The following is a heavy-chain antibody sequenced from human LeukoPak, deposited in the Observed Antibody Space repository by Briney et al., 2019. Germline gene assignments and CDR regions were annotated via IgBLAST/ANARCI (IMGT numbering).Heavy chain of an antibody. CDR2: IHDSGST. V-gene: IGHV4-4*02. D-gene: IGHD3-22*01. J-gene: IGHJ6*02. Sequence: SETLSLTCAVSGGSISSTYWSTWVRQPPGKGLEWIGEIHDSGSTNYNPSLKSRVTISVDTSKNQFSLKLSSVTAADTAVYYCARTPYYYDSSGYYGAYYYYGMDVWGQGTTVTVSS. CDR3: ARTPYYYDSSGYYGAYYYYGMDV. CDR1: GGSISSTYW.